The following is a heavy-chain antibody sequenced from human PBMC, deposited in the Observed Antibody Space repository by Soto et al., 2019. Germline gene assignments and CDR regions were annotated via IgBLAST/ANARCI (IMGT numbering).Heavy chain of an antibody. CDR2: IIPIFGTA. J-gene: IGHJ6*02. CDR1: GGTFSSYA. D-gene: IGHD2-2*01. V-gene: IGHV1-69*13. CDR3: ARDEVRDIVVVPAAIGTPYGMDV. Sequence: ASVKVSCKASGGTFSSYAISWVRQAPGQGLEWMGGIIPIFGTANYAQKFQGRVTITADESTSTAYIELSSLRSEDTAVYYCARDEVRDIVVVPAAIGTPYGMDVWGQGTTVTVSS.